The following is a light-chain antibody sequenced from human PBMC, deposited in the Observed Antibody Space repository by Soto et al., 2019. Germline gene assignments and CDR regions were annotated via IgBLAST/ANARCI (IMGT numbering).Light chain of an antibody. J-gene: IGLJ3*02. V-gene: IGLV2-14*01. CDR3: SSYTSSSTHWV. Sequence: QSALTQPASVSGSPGQSITISCTGTSSDVGGYNHVSWYQQHPGKAPKLMIYDVSNRPSGVSNRFSGSKSGNTASLTISGLQADDEADYYCSSYTSSSTHWVFGGGTKVTIL. CDR2: DVS. CDR1: SSDVGGYNH.